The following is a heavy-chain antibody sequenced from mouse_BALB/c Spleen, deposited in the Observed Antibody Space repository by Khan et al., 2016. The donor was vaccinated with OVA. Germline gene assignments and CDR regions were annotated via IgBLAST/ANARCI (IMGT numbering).Heavy chain of an antibody. CDR2: IYPGSDST. D-gene: IGHD4-1*01. Sequence: QVQLQQSGPELVKPGASVKMSCKASGYTFTDYVMNWVKQRTGQGLEWIGQIYPGSDSTYYNEKFKGKATLTADRSSSTAFMQLSSLTSEDSAVYFCARAGWDVGAYWGPGTLVTVAA. CDR3: ARAGWDVGAY. V-gene: IGHV1-77*01. J-gene: IGHJ3*01. CDR1: GYTFTDYV.